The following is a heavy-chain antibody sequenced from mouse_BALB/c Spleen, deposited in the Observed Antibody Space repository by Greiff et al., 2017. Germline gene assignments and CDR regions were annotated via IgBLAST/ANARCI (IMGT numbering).Heavy chain of an antibody. CDR2: ISSGSSTI. CDR1: GFTFSSFG. CDR3: ARGNGYAMDY. J-gene: IGHJ4*01. Sequence: EVMLVESGGGLVQPGGSRKLSCAASGFTFSSFGMHWVRQAPEKGLEWVAYISSGSSTIYYADTVKGRFTISRDNPKNTLFLQMTSLRSEDTAMYYCARGNGYAMDYWGQGTSVTVSS. V-gene: IGHV5-17*02.